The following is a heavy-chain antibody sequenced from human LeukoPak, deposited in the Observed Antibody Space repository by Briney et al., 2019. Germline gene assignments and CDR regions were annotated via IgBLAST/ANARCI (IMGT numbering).Heavy chain of an antibody. Sequence: GGSLRLSCAASGLTFSSYSMNWVRQAPGKGLEWVSSISSSSSYIYYADSVKGRFTISRDNAKNSLYLQMNCLRAEDTAVYYCARDSGGKGYDAFDIWGQGTMVTVSS. J-gene: IGHJ3*02. CDR3: ARDSGGKGYDAFDI. V-gene: IGHV3-21*01. CDR1: GLTFSSYS. D-gene: IGHD4-23*01. CDR2: ISSSSSYI.